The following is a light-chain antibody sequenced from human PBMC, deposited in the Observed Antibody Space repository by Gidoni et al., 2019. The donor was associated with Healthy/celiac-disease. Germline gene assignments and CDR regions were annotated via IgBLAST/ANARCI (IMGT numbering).Light chain of an antibody. Sequence: EIGLTQSPATLSLSPVERATLSCRASQSVSSYLAWYQQKPGQAPRLLIYDASNRATGIPARFSGSGSGTDFTLTISSLEPEDFAVYYCQQRSNWPPITFXQXTRLEIK. CDR1: QSVSSY. CDR2: DAS. J-gene: IGKJ5*01. CDR3: QQRSNWPPIT. V-gene: IGKV3-11*01.